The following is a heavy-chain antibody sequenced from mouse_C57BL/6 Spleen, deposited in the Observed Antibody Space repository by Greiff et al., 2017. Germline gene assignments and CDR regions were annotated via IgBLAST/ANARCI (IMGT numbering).Heavy chain of an antibody. CDR3: TRITTVVATDAMDY. Sequence: VQLKESGAELVRPGASVKLSCTASGFNIKDDYMHWVKQRPEQGLEWIGWIDPENGDTEYASKFQGKATITADTSSNTAYLQLGSLTSEDTAVYYCTRITTVVATDAMDYWGQGTSVTVSS. D-gene: IGHD1-1*01. CDR2: IDPENGDT. V-gene: IGHV14-4*01. CDR1: GFNIKDDY. J-gene: IGHJ4*01.